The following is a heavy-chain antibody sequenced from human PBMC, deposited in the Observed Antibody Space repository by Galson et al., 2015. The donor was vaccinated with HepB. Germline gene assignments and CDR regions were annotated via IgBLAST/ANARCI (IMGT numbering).Heavy chain of an antibody. J-gene: IGHJ5*02. CDR1: GFTFSDYY. V-gene: IGHV3-11*01. CDR3: ARMYRGCSGGSCYERFDP. CDR2: ISSSGSTI. D-gene: IGHD2-15*01. Sequence: SLRLSCAASGFTFSDYYMSWIRQAPGKGLEWVSYISSSGSTIYYADSVKGRFTISRDNAKNSLYLQMNSLRAEDTAVYYCARMYRGCSGGSCYERFDPWGQGTLVTVSS.